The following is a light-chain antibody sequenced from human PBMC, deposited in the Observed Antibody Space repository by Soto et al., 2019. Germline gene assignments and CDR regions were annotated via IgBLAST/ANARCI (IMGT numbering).Light chain of an antibody. CDR2: AAS. J-gene: IGKJ4*01. V-gene: IGKV1-9*01. Sequence: IQLTQSPSSLSASVGDRVTITCRASQGSNTLLAWYQQKPGKATKLLIYAASTLQSGVPSRFSGSGSGTDFTLTISSLQPEDFATYYCQQLESYPSTFGGGTKVAIK. CDR1: QGSNTL. CDR3: QQLESYPST.